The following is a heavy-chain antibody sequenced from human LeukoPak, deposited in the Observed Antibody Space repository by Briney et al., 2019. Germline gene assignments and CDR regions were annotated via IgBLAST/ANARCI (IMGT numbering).Heavy chain of an antibody. CDR1: GFTFDDYA. CDR2: ISWNSGSI. CDR3: VNAAAAEVY. Sequence: GGSLRLSCAASGFTFDDYAMHWVRQAPGKGLEWVSGISWNSGSIGYADSVKGRFTISRDNAKNSLYLQMNSLRAEDTALYYCVNAAAAEVYWGQGTLVTVSS. V-gene: IGHV3-9*01. D-gene: IGHD6-13*01. J-gene: IGHJ4*02.